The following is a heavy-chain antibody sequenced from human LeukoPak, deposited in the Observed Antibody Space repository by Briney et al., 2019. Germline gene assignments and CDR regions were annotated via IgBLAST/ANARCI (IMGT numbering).Heavy chain of an antibody. Sequence: GGSLRLSCAASGYTFSDYSLNWVRQVPGKGLEWVSSISSSATYIYYADSVRGRFTISRDNAKNSLFLQMNYLREEDTALYYCAKAFSSGWSPFDYWGQGALVTVSS. J-gene: IGHJ4*02. D-gene: IGHD6-19*01. CDR2: ISSSATYI. CDR3: AKAFSSGWSPFDY. CDR1: GYTFSDYS. V-gene: IGHV3-21*04.